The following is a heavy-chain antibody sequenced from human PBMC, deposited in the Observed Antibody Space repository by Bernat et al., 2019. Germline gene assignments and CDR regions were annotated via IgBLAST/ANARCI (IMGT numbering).Heavy chain of an antibody. CDR2: ISGSGGST. J-gene: IGHJ4*02. D-gene: IGHD3-10*01. CDR3: ATSPYYGSGSRRPG. Sequence: EVQLLESGGGLVQPGGSLRLSCAASGFTFSSYGMSWVRQAPGKGLEWVSAISGSGGSTYYADSVKGRFTISRDNSKNTLYLQMNSLRAEDTAVYYCATSPYYGSGSRRPGWGQGTLVTVSS. V-gene: IGHV3-23*01. CDR1: GFTFSSYG.